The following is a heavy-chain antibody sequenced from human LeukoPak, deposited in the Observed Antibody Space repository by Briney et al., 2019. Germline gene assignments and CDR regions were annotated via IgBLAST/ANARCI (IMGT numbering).Heavy chain of an antibody. CDR1: GGSISSYY. J-gene: IGHJ6*03. CDR3: ARDVVVVAATPSGHYYYMDV. D-gene: IGHD2-15*01. Sequence: SETLSLTCTVSGGSISSYYWSWIQQPPGKGLEWIGYIYYSGSTNYNPSLKSRVTISVDTSKNQFSLKLSSVTAADTAVYYCARDVVVVAATPSGHYYYMDVWGKGTTVTVSS. V-gene: IGHV4-59*01. CDR2: IYYSGST.